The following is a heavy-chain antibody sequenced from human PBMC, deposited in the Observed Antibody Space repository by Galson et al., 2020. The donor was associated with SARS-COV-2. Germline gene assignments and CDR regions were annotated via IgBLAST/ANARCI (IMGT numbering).Heavy chain of an antibody. J-gene: IGHJ3*02. CDR1: GFTFSSYA. V-gene: IGHV3-23*01. Sequence: GESLKISCAASGFTFSSYAMSWVRQAPGKGLEWVSAISGSGGSTYYADSVKGRFTISRDNSKNTLYLQMNSLRAEDTAAYYCATRLGSKNAFDIWGQGTMVTVSS. CDR2: ISGSGGST. CDR3: ATRLGSKNAFDI. D-gene: IGHD1-26*01.